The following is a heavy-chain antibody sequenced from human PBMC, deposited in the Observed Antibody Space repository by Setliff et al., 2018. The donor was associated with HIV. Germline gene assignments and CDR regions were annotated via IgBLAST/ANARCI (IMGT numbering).Heavy chain of an antibody. D-gene: IGHD3-22*01. CDR3: ARDSGYYNSSGYYSYSHYFDY. J-gene: IGHJ4*02. CDR1: GGPISSYY. CDR2: IYYSGST. V-gene: IGHV4-59*01. Sequence: SETLSLTCTVSGGPISSYYWRWIRQPPRKGLGWIGYIYYSGSTNYNPSLKSRVTISVDTSKNQFSLKLSSVTAADTAVYYCARDSGYYNSSGYYSYSHYFDYWGQGTLVTVSS.